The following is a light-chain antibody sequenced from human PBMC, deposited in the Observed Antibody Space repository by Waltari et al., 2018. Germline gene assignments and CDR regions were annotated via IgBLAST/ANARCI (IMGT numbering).Light chain of an antibody. J-gene: IGKJ4*01. CDR1: QSVTAN. CDR3: QHYNNWPLT. CDR2: CVS. Sequence: EIVMTQFPATLSLSPGERATLSCRASQSVTANLAWYQQKPGQAPRLLIYCVSFRATDLPARFSGSGSGTDFTLTISSLQSEDFATYYCQHYNNWPLTFGGGTKVEIK. V-gene: IGKV3-15*01.